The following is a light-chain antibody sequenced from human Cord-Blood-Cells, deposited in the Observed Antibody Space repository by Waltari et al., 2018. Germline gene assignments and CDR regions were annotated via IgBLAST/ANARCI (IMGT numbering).Light chain of an antibody. Sequence: QSALTQPASVSGSPGQSITISCTGTSSDVGGYNYVSWYQPHPGKAPKLMIYDVSNRPAGVSNRFYGSKSGNTASLTISGLQAEDEADYYCSSYTSSSTYVFGTGTKVTVL. V-gene: IGLV2-14*01. CDR2: DVS. CDR3: SSYTSSSTYV. CDR1: SSDVGGYNY. J-gene: IGLJ1*01.